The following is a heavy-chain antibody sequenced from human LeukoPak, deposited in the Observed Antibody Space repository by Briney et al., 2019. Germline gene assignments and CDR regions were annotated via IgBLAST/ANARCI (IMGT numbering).Heavy chain of an antibody. V-gene: IGHV3-9*03. CDR1: GFTFDDYA. Sequence: GGSLRLSCAASGFTFDDYAMHWVRQAPGKGLEWVSGISWNSGSIAYADSVKGRFTISRDNAKNSLYLQMNSLRAEDMALYYCAKASSTSPDYYFDYWGQGTLVTVSS. J-gene: IGHJ4*02. D-gene: IGHD2-2*01. CDR3: AKASSTSPDYYFDY. CDR2: ISWNSGSI.